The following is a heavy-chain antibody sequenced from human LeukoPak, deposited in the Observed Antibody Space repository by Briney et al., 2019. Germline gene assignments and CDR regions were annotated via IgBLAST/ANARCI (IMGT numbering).Heavy chain of an antibody. J-gene: IGHJ3*02. V-gene: IGHV5-51*01. Sequence: GESLQISCKGSGYTFNTYWIAWVRRMPGKGLEWMGIIYPGDSDTRYRPSFQGQVTISADKSISTAYLQWSSLKASDTAMYYCARGKSGGGTAYCFDIWSQGTMLTVSS. CDR1: GYTFNTYW. D-gene: IGHD2-21*01. CDR2: IYPGDSDT. CDR3: ARGKSGGGTAYCFDI.